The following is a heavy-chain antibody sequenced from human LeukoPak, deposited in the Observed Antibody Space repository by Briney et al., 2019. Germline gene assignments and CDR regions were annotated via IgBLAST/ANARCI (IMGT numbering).Heavy chain of an antibody. CDR1: GGSFSGYY. CDR2: INHSGST. D-gene: IGHD3-22*01. CDR3: ARGSTRYYYDSSGYYVY. J-gene: IGHJ4*02. V-gene: IGHV4-34*01. Sequence: PSETLSLTCAVYGGSFSGYYWSWIRQPPGKGLEWIGEINHSGSTNYNPSLKSRVTISVDTSKNQFSLQLSSVTAADTAVYYCARGSTRYYYDSSGYYVYWGQGTLVTVSS.